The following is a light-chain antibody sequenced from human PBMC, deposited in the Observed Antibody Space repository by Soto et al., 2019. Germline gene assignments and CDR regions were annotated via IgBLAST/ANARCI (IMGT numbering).Light chain of an antibody. CDR3: QQYGSSPYT. CDR1: QSVRNNY. J-gene: IGKJ2*01. CDR2: GAS. Sequence: EILLTQSPGTLSLSPGERATLSCRASQSVRNNYLAWYQQKPGQAPRLPIYGASGRATGIPDRFSGSGSGTDFTLTISRLEPEDFAVYYCQQYGSSPYTFGQGTKLEI. V-gene: IGKV3-20*01.